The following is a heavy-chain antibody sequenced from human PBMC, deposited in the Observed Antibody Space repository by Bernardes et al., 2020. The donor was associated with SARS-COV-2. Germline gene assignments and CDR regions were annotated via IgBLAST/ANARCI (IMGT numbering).Heavy chain of an antibody. Sequence: GSLRLSCSASGFAFSIYAMHWVRQAPGKGLQYVSGISTNGRNNAGSTYYADSVKGRFTVSRDNSKNTVYLQMSSLRAEDTAVYYCVKDWGQLLAAAFDYWGQGTLVTVSS. J-gene: IGHJ4*02. D-gene: IGHD6-13*01. CDR3: VKDWGQLLAAAFDY. CDR1: GFAFSIYA. V-gene: IGHV3-64D*06. CDR2: ISTNGRNNAGST.